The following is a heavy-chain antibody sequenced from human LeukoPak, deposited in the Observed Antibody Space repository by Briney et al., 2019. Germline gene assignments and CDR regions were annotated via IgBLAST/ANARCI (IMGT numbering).Heavy chain of an antibody. V-gene: IGHV4-59*01. CDR2: IYYSRST. CDR3: ARAAPGIAER. CDR1: GGSISSYY. J-gene: IGHJ4*02. Sequence: SETLSLTCAVSGGSISSYYWSWIRQPPGKGLEWIGYIYYSRSTNYNPSLKSRVTISVDTSKNQFSLKLSSVTAADTAVYYCARAAPGIAERWGQGTLVTVSS. D-gene: IGHD6-13*01.